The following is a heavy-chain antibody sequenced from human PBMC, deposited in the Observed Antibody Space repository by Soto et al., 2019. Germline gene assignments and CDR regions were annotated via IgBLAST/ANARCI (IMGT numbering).Heavy chain of an antibody. J-gene: IGHJ3*02. CDR3: ARAPTIAAHAFDM. V-gene: IGHV4-59*01. D-gene: IGHD6-6*01. CDR2: IYYSGST. Sequence: PGKGLEWIGYIYYSGSTNYNPSLKSRVTISVDTSKNQFSLKLSSVTAADTAVYYCARAPTIAAHAFDMWGQGTMVTVSS.